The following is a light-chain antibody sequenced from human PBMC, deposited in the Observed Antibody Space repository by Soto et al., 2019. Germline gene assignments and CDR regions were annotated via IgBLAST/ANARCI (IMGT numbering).Light chain of an antibody. CDR3: AAWDDSLNGVV. Sequence: QLVLTQPPSASGTPGQRITISCSGSSSNIGSHTVNWHQQVPGTAPKLLNYGNNQRPSGVPDRFSGSKSGTSASLAISGLQSEDEADYYCAAWDDSLNGVVFGGGTKLTVL. CDR1: SSNIGSHT. J-gene: IGLJ2*01. CDR2: GNN. V-gene: IGLV1-44*01.